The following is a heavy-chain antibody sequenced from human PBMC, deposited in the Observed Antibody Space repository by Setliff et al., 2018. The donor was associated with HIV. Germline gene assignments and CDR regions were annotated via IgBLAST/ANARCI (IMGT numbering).Heavy chain of an antibody. V-gene: IGHV4-34*01. CDR1: GGPLSGYF. CDR2: ISFSGTT. D-gene: IGHD5-12*01. CDR3: ARLGDSGYDFRGYFDY. J-gene: IGHJ4*02. Sequence: SETLPLTCAVYGGPLSGYFWSWIRQSPGKGLEWIGEISFSGTTNYNPSLNSRVTISVDTSRNQFSLKLTSVTAADTALYFCARLGDSGYDFRGYFDYWGQGKLVTVSS.